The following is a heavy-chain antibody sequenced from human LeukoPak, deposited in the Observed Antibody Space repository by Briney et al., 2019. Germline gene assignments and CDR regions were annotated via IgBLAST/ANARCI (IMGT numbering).Heavy chain of an antibody. CDR2: IKSDGITI. V-gene: IGHV3-74*01. CDR3: LRDLNWSLDQ. CDR1: GVTLSSFA. J-gene: IGHJ4*02. D-gene: IGHD1-20*01. Sequence: GGSLRLSCAASGVTLSSFAMSWARQAPGKGLVWVSRIKSDGITITYADSVKGRFTISRDNAKNTLYLQMNSLRAEDTAVYYCLRDLNWSLDQWGQGTLVTVSS.